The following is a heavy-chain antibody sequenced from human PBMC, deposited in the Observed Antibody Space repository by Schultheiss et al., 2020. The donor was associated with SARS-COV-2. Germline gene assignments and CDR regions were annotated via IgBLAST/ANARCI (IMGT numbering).Heavy chain of an antibody. J-gene: IGHJ4*02. V-gene: IGHV4-39*01. D-gene: IGHD6-6*01. CDR3: ARHVATRTKVSRGPFDY. CDR1: GGSISSYY. Sequence: SETLSLTCTVSGGSISSYYWGWIRQPPGKGLEWIGSIYHSGSTYYNPSLKSRVTISVDTSKNQFSLKLSSVTAADTAVYYCARHVATRTKVSRGPFDYWGQGTLVTVSS. CDR2: IYHSGST.